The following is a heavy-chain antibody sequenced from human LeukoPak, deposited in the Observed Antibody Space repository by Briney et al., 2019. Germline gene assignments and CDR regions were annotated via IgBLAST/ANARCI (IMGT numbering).Heavy chain of an antibody. Sequence: GGSLRLSRAASGFTFSSAWMTWVRQAPGKGLEWVGRIKNNTDGGTVDYAAPVKGRFTISRDDSKNTLYLEINNLKAEDTAVYYCSRRRSGFLDYWGQGTLVTVSS. CDR3: SRRRSGFLDY. V-gene: IGHV3-15*01. CDR2: IKNNTDGGTV. CDR1: GFTFSSAW. J-gene: IGHJ4*02. D-gene: IGHD3-22*01.